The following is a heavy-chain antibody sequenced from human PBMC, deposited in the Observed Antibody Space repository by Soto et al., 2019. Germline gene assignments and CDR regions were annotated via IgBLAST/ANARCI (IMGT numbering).Heavy chain of an antibody. CDR1: GFPFSSSE. Sequence: EVPMVESGGGLVQPGGSLRLSCAASGFPFSSSEMNWVRQGPGKGLECISYSSSSGTTIYYADTVKGRVAISRDDAKNSLYLQMSSLRAEDTAVYYCASSYYYGAGTYYKGMAYWGQGTLVTVSS. CDR3: ASSYYYGAGTYYKGMAY. D-gene: IGHD3-10*01. J-gene: IGHJ4*02. V-gene: IGHV3-48*03. CDR2: SSSSGTTI.